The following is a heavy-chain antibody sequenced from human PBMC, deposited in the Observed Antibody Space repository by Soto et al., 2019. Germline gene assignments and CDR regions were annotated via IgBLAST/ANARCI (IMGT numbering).Heavy chain of an antibody. CDR3: ARESRYCSGGSCYFLPVIDY. J-gene: IGHJ4*02. V-gene: IGHV1-69*12. D-gene: IGHD2-15*01. CDR1: GGTFSSYA. Sequence: QVQLVQSGAEVKKPGSSVKVSCKASGGTFSSYAISWVRQAPGQGLEWMGGIIPIFGTANYAQKFQGRVTITADESTSTADMELSSLRSDDTAVYYCARESRYCSGGSCYFLPVIDYWGQGTLVTVSS. CDR2: IIPIFGTA.